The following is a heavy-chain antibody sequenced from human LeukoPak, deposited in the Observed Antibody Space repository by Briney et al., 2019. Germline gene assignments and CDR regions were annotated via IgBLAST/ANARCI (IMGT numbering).Heavy chain of an antibody. CDR1: GGSFSGYY. CDR2: INHSGST. CDR3: ARHRKITMVRGSNFFDP. V-gene: IGHV4-34*01. D-gene: IGHD3-10*01. Sequence: SETLSLTCAVYGGSFSGYYWSWIRQPPGKGLEWIGEINHSGSTNYNPSLKSRVTISVDTSKNQFSLKLSSVTAADTAVYYCARHRKITMVRGSNFFDPWGQGTLVTVSS. J-gene: IGHJ5*02.